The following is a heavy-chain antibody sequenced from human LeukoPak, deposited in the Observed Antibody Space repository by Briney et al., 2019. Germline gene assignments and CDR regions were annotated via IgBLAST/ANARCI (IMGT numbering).Heavy chain of an antibody. D-gene: IGHD6-13*01. CDR2: ISYDGSNK. V-gene: IGHV3-30*03. Sequence: PGGSLRLSCAASGFTFSSYGMHWVRQAPGKGLEWVAVISYDGSNKYYADSVKGRFTISRDNSKNTLYLQMNSLRAEDTAVYYCARVHSDGVGIAAAVTRDYWGQGTLVTVSS. J-gene: IGHJ4*02. CDR3: ARVHSDGVGIAAAVTRDY. CDR1: GFTFSSYG.